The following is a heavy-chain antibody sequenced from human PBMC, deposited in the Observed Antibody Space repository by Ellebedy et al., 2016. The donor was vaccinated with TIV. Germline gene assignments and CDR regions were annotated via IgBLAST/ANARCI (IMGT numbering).Heavy chain of an antibody. CDR2: INSDGSST. CDR3: ARDGGSYLHDAFDM. D-gene: IGHD1-26*01. Sequence: ETLSLTCAASGFTFSSYWMHWVRQAPGKGLVWVSRINSDGSSTSYADSVKGRFTLSRDNAKNTLYVQMNSLRAEDTAVYYCARDGGSYLHDAFDMWGQGTMVTVSS. V-gene: IGHV3-74*01. CDR1: GFTFSSYW. J-gene: IGHJ3*02.